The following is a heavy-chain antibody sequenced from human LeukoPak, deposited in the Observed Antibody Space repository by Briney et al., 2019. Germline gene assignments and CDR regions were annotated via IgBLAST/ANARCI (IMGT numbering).Heavy chain of an antibody. D-gene: IGHD6-6*01. CDR2: INPTGGST. CDR1: GYTFPSYF. CDR3: ARTAARRFDY. J-gene: IGHJ4*02. Sequence: ASVKVSCKASGYTFPSYFMHWWRQAPGQGLEWMGIINPTGGSTTYAQKCQGRVTMTRDTSTSTVYMELSSLRSDDTAVYYCARTAARRFDYWGQGTLVTVSS. V-gene: IGHV1-46*01.